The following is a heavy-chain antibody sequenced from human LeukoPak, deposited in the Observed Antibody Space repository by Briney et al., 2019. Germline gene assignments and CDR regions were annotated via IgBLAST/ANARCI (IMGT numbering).Heavy chain of an antibody. CDR1: GGTFSSYA. J-gene: IGHJ6*03. Sequence: SVKVSCKASGGTFSSYAISWVRQAPGQGLEWMGGIIPIFGTANYAQKFQGRVTITADESTSTAYMELSSLRSEDTAVYYCARDSPHTSDYYYYMDVWGKGTTVTVSS. CDR3: ARDSPHTSDYYYYMDV. CDR2: IIPIFGTA. V-gene: IGHV1-69*01. D-gene: IGHD2/OR15-2a*01.